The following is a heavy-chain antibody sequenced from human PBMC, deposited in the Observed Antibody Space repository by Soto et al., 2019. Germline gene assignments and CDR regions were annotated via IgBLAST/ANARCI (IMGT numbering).Heavy chain of an antibody. CDR3: ARVHSSTSGEMDY. V-gene: IGHV4-31*03. CDR2: IYYSGST. J-gene: IGHJ4*02. D-gene: IGHD2-2*01. CDR1: GGSISSGGYY. Sequence: SVTLSLTCTVSGGSISSGGYYWSWIRQHPGKGLEWIGYIYYSGSTYYNPSLKSRVTISVDTSKNQFSLKLSSVTAADTAVYYCARVHSSTSGEMDYWGQGTLVTVSS.